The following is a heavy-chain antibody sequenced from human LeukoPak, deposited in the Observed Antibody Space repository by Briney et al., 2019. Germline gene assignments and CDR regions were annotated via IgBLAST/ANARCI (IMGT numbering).Heavy chain of an antibody. CDR3: AKENSYSYGYGVLIY. D-gene: IGHD5-18*01. V-gene: IGHV3-30*18. CDR1: GFTFSSYG. CDR2: ISYDGSNK. J-gene: IGHJ4*02. Sequence: GGSLRLSCAVSGFTFSSYGMHWVGQAPGKGLEWVAVISYDGSNKYYADSVKGRFTISRDNSKNTLYLQMNSLRAEDTAVYYCAKENSYSYGYGVLIYWGQGTLVTVSS.